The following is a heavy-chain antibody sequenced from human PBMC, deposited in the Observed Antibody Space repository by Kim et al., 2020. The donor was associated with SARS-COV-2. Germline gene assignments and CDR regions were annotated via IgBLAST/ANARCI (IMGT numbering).Heavy chain of an antibody. J-gene: IGHJ5*02. D-gene: IGHD6-19*01. Sequence: SETLSLTCTVSGGSISSSSYYWGWIRQPPGKGLEWIGSIYYSGSTYYNPSLKSRVTISVDTSKNQFSLKLSSVTAGDTAVYYCARHGAFSGWYSNWFDPWGQGTLVTVSS. CDR2: IYYSGST. CDR1: GGSISSSSYY. CDR3: ARHGAFSGWYSNWFDP. V-gene: IGHV4-39*01.